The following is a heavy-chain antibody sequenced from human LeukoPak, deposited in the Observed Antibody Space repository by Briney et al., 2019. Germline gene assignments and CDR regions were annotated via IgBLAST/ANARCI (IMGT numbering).Heavy chain of an antibody. D-gene: IGHD1-7*01. CDR3: ARDDWNYGSSMDV. V-gene: IGHV4-59*01. CDR2: IYYSGST. CDR1: GGSISSYY. Sequence: SETPSLTCTVSGGSISSYYWSWIRQPPGKGLEWIGYIYYSGSTNYNPSLKSRVTISVDTSKNQFSLKLSSVTAADTAVYYCARDDWNYGSSMDVWGQGTTVTVSS. J-gene: IGHJ6*02.